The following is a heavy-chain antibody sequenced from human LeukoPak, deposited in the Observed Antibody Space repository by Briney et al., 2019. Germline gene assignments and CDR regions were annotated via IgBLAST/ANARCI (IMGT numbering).Heavy chain of an antibody. CDR2: ISSSGSTI. CDR3: ARESIVGATTWGAFDY. V-gene: IGHV3-48*03. CDR1: GFTFSSYE. D-gene: IGHD1-26*01. J-gene: IGHJ4*02. Sequence: PGGSLRLSCAASGFTFSSYEMNWVRQVPGKGLEWVSYISSSGSTIYYADSVKGRFTISRDNAKNSLYLQMNSLRAEDTAVYYCARESIVGATTWGAFDYWGQGTLVTVSS.